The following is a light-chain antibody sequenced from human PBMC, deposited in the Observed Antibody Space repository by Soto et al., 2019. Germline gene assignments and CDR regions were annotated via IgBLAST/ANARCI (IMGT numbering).Light chain of an antibody. CDR1: QSVSSSY. V-gene: IGKV3-20*01. Sequence: EFVFTQSPGTLSLSPGERYTLSCRASQSVSSSYLAWYQQKPVQATRLLIYGASSRATGIPDRFSGSGSGTDLTLTISRLEPEDFAVYYCQQYGSPRVGGGTKVEIK. CDR3: QQYGSPR. J-gene: IGKJ4*01. CDR2: GAS.